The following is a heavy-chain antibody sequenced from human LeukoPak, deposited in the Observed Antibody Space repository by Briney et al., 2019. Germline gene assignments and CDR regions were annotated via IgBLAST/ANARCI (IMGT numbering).Heavy chain of an antibody. CDR2: INPSGGST. D-gene: IGHD6-13*01. Sequence: ASVKVSCKASGYTFTSYYMHWVRQAPGQGLEWMGIINPSGGSTSYAQKFQGRVTMTRDTSTSTVYMELSSLRSEDTAVYYCARDQGDTYEYSSSWSCNWFDPWGQGTLVTVSS. CDR3: ARDQGDTYEYSSSWSCNWFDP. CDR1: GYTFTSYY. V-gene: IGHV1-46*01. J-gene: IGHJ5*02.